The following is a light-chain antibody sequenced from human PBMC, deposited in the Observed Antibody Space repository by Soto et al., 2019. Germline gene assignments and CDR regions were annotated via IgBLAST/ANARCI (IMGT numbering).Light chain of an antibody. Sequence: EIVLTQSPATLSLPPGERATLSCRASQSVSSYLAWYQQKPGQAPRLLIYDASNRATGIPARFSGSGSGADFTLTISSPEPEDFAVYYCQQRSNWPPINFGQGKRREIK. CDR2: DAS. V-gene: IGKV3-11*01. J-gene: IGKJ5*01. CDR3: QQRSNWPPIN. CDR1: QSVSSY.